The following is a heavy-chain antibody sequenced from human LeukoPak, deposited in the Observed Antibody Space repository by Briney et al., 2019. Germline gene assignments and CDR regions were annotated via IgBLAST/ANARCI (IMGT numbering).Heavy chain of an antibody. CDR1: GFTFSGNW. J-gene: IGHJ4*02. V-gene: IGHV3-74*01. D-gene: IGHD3-16*01. CDR3: VRGQSTAWGLDY. CDR2: ISTDAKTI. Sequence: GGSLRLSCAASGFTFSGNWMHWVRQAPGKGLEWVSHISTDAKTITYADFVKGRFTISRDNAKNTLYLQMNSLRAEDTALYYCVRGQSTAWGLDYWGQETLVTVSS.